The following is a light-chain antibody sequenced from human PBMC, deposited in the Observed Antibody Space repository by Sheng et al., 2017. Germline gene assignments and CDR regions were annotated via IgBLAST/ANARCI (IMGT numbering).Light chain of an antibody. CDR3: ATWDDSLSGPV. J-gene: IGLJ3*02. CDR1: SSNIGANY. V-gene: IGLV1-47*03. CDR2: RNN. Sequence: QSVLTQPPSASGTPGQRVTISCSGSSSNIGANYLYWYQQLPGTAPKLLIYRNNRRPSGVPDRFSGSKSGTSASLAISGLWSEDEADYYCATWDDSLSGPVFGGGTSLTVL.